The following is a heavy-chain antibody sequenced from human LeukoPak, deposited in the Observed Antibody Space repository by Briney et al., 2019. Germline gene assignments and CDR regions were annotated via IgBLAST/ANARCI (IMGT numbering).Heavy chain of an antibody. D-gene: IGHD2-2*02. V-gene: IGHV3-23*01. CDR1: GFTFSSYA. CDR2: ISGSGGGT. Sequence: GGSLRLSCAASGFTFSSYAMSWVRQAPGKGLEWVSAISGSGGGTYYVDSVKGRFTISRDKSKNTLYLQMNSLRAGDTAVYYCAKDWGTGRYCSSTSCYTSYYFDYWGQGTLVTVSS. J-gene: IGHJ4*02. CDR3: AKDWGTGRYCSSTSCYTSYYFDY.